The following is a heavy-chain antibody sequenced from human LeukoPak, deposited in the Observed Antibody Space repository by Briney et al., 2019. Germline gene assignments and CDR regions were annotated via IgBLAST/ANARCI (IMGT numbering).Heavy chain of an antibody. Sequence: SETLSLTCSVSGYSMSSGYYWGWIRQPPGKGLEWIGSIYHSGSTDYNSSLKSRVTISVDTSKNQFSLKLSSVTAADTAVYYCARDLYIDSSGYDAFDIWGQGTMVTVSS. CDR2: IYHSGST. CDR1: GYSMSSGYY. D-gene: IGHD3-22*01. V-gene: IGHV4-38-2*02. J-gene: IGHJ3*02. CDR3: ARDLYIDSSGYDAFDI.